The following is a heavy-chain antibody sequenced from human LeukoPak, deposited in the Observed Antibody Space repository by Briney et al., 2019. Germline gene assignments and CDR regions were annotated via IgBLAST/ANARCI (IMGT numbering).Heavy chain of an antibody. V-gene: IGHV7-4-1*02. Sequence: ASVKVSCKASGYTFTSYAMNWVRQAPGQGLEWMGWINTNTGNPTYAQGFTGRFVFSLDTSVSTAYLQISSLKAEDTAVYYCARVNRYCSSTSCPHRYYYYMDVWGKGTTVTISS. CDR3: ARVNRYCSSTSCPHRYYYYMDV. CDR1: GYTFTSYA. CDR2: INTNTGNP. J-gene: IGHJ6*03. D-gene: IGHD2-2*01.